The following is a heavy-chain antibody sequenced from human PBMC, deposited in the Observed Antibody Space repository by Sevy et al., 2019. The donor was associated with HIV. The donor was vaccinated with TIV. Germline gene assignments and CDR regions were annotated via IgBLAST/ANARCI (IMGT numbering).Heavy chain of an antibody. Sequence: GGSLRLSCAASGFTFSSYEMNWVRQAPGKGLEWVSYISSSGSTIYYADSVKGRFTISRDNAKNSLYLQMNSLGAEDTAVYYCARDLTYYDYVWGSYRFSDYWGQGTLVTVSS. J-gene: IGHJ4*02. CDR1: GFTFSSYE. CDR2: ISSSGSTI. V-gene: IGHV3-48*03. CDR3: ARDLTYYDYVWGSYRFSDY. D-gene: IGHD3-16*02.